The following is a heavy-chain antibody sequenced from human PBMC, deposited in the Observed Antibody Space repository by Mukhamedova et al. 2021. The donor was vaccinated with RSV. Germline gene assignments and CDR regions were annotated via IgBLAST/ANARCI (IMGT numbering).Heavy chain of an antibody. D-gene: IGHD3-22*01. CDR3: ARATYYYDGSGYYHWYFDL. V-gene: IGHV3-66*02. J-gene: IGHJ2*01. Sequence: GLEWVSLIYSVGGTYYSDSVKSRFTISRDNSKNTLYLQMNSLRAEDTAVYYCARATYYYDGSGYYHWYFDLW. CDR2: IYSVGGT.